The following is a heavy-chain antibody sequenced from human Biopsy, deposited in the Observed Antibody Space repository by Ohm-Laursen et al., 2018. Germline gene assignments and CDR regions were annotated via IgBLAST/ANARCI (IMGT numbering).Heavy chain of an antibody. J-gene: IGHJ1*01. Sequence: SSVKVSCKAPGGTFSNYGVNWGRQAPGQGLEWLGGNIPIFGTGNYAQKFQDRVTVAADTSTSTATMELRSLRSDDTAMYYCATKLTGYFHHWGQGTLVIVSS. D-gene: IGHD3-9*01. V-gene: IGHV1-69*06. CDR2: NIPIFGTG. CDR1: GGTFSNYG. CDR3: ATKLTGYFHH.